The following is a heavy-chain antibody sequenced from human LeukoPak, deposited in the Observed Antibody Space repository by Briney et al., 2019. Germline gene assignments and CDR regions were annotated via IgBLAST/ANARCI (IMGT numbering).Heavy chain of an antibody. Sequence: TETLSLTCAVYGGSFSGYYWSWIRQPPGKGLEWIGEINHSGSTNYNPSLKSRVTISVDTSKNQFSLKLSSVTAADTAVYYCASPGDYGDSCFDYWGQGTLVTVSS. CDR1: GGSFSGYY. J-gene: IGHJ4*02. CDR2: INHSGST. D-gene: IGHD4-17*01. V-gene: IGHV4-34*01. CDR3: ASPGDYGDSCFDY.